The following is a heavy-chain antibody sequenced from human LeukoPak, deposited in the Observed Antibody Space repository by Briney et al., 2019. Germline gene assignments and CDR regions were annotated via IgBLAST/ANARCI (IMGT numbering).Heavy chain of an antibody. D-gene: IGHD6-19*01. Sequence: SVKVSCKASGGTFSSYAISWVRQAPGQGLEWMGGIIPIFGTANYAQKFRGRVTITADKSTRTACMELSSLRSEDTAVYYCARADSSGYLKILYYYYYYMDVWGKGTTVTISS. CDR1: GGTFSSYA. V-gene: IGHV1-69*06. CDR2: IIPIFGTA. J-gene: IGHJ6*03. CDR3: ARADSSGYLKILYYYYYYMDV.